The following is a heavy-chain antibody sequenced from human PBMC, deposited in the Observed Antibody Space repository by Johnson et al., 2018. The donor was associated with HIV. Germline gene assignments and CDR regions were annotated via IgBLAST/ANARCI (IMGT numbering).Heavy chain of an antibody. CDR1: GIIVTGNF. CDR3: ARDFYGGNRGNGAFDI. J-gene: IGHJ3*02. CDR2: INAGGDT. D-gene: IGHD4-23*01. Sequence: VQLVESGGGLVQPGGSLRLSCAVSGIIVTGNFMSWVRQAPGQGLEWVSVINAGGDTYYADSVKGRFTISRDRSKNTVSLQMNSLRVEDTAVYYCARDFYGGNRGNGAFDIWGQGTMVTVSS. V-gene: IGHV3-66*01.